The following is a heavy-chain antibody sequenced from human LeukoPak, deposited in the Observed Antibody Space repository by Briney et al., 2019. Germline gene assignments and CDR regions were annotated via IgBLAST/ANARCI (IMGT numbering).Heavy chain of an antibody. CDR2: IYHTGSN. CDR3: ARRWARKGWYFDL. Sequence: RPSETLSLTCTVSGGSVSNADYYWSWIRHPPGKTLEWIGYIYHTGSNNYKYSLKSRVTISVDTSKNQFSLKLTSVTAADATVYYCARRWARKGWYFDLWGRGTLVTVSS. CDR1: GGSVSNADYY. V-gene: IGHV4-61*08. J-gene: IGHJ2*01. D-gene: IGHD1-26*01.